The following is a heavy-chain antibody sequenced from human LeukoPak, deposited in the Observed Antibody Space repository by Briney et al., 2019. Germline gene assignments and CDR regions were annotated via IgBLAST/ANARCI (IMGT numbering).Heavy chain of an antibody. V-gene: IGHV7-4-1*02. CDR3: ARDGYGDDAFDF. CDR1: GYTFTTNYA. Sequence: ASVKVSCKASGYTFTTNYAMNWVRQAPGQGLEWMGWIDTNTGNPTYAQGLTGRLVFSLDTSVSTAYLQISSLKAEDTAVYYCARDGYGDDAFDFWGQGTMVTVSS. J-gene: IGHJ3*01. CDR2: IDTNTGNP. D-gene: IGHD4-17*01.